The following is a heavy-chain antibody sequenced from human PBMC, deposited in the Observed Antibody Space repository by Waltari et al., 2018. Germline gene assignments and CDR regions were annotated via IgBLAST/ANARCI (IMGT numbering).Heavy chain of an antibody. CDR1: GGSISSSSYY. Sequence: QLQLQESGPGLVKPSETLSLTCTVSGGSISSSSYYWGWIRQPPGKGLEWSGSIYYSGSTYYNPSLKSRVTISVDTSKNQFSLKLSSVTAADTAVYYCARGGGYYYYYYMDVWGKGTTVTVSS. V-gene: IGHV4-39*01. J-gene: IGHJ6*03. CDR3: ARGGGYYYYYYMDV. CDR2: IYYSGST. D-gene: IGHD3-10*01.